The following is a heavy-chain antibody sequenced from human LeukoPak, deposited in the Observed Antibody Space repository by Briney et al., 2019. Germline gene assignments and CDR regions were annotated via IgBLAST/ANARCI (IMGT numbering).Heavy chain of an antibody. J-gene: IGHJ5*02. CDR2: INNSGRT. Sequence: PSETLSLTCAVYGGSFSGYYWSWLRQPPGKGLEWIGGINNSGRTNYNPHLKRGVIISVDTSKNQFSLKLSSVTAADTAVYYCARYWMRRCWFDTGGQGTLVTVSS. CDR3: ARYWMRRCWFDT. V-gene: IGHV4-34*01. D-gene: IGHD2-15*01. CDR1: GGSFSGYY.